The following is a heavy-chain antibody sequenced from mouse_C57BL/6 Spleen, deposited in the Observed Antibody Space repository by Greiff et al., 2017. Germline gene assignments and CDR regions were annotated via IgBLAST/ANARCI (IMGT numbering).Heavy chain of an antibody. CDR2: IDPSDSYT. Sequence: QVQLQQPGAELVMPGASVKLSCKASGYTFTSYWMHWVKQRPGQGLEWIGEIDPSDSYTNYNQKFKRKSTLTVDKSSSTAYMQLSSLTSEDSAVYYCAKNYYGSSYNWYFDVWGTGTTVTVSS. V-gene: IGHV1-69*01. CDR3: AKNYYGSSYNWYFDV. J-gene: IGHJ1*03. CDR1: GYTFTSYW. D-gene: IGHD1-1*01.